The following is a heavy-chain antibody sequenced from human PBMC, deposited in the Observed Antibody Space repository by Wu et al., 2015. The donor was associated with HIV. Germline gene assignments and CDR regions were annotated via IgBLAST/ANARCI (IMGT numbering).Heavy chain of an antibody. D-gene: IGHD3-22*01. CDR2: IIPIFGTA. Sequence: QVQLVQSGAEVKKPGSSVKVSCKASGGTFSSYAISWVRQAPGQGLEWMGRIIPIFGTANYAQKFQGRVTITADESTSTAYMELSSLRSEDTAVYYCARKPTYYYDSSGSNDAFDIWGQGTMVTVSS. CDR3: ARKPTYYYDSSGSNDAFDI. V-gene: IGHV1-69*13. J-gene: IGHJ3*02. CDR1: GGTFSSYA.